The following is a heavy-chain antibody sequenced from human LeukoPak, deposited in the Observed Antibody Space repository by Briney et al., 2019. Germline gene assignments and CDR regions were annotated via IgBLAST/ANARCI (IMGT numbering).Heavy chain of an antibody. V-gene: IGHV3-7*01. D-gene: IGHD3-9*01. CDR1: GFIFRSYW. J-gene: IGHJ4*02. CDR3: ATHDVLTGYPYFDF. CDR2: IQQDGSVQ. Sequence: GGSLRLSCAASGFIFRSYWTSWVRQAPGKGLEWVANIQQDGSVQYYVDSVKGRFTISRDNAKNSLYLQMNSLSAEDTAVYYCATHDVLTGYPYFDFWGQGTLVAVSS.